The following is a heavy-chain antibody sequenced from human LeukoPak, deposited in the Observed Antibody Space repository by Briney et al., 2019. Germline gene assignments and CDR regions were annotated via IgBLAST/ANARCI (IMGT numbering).Heavy chain of an antibody. D-gene: IGHD3-10*01. Sequence: GGSLRLSCAASGFSFDDYGMNWVRQAPGKGLEWVSGINWNGGSTGYADSVKGRFTISRDNAKNSLYLQMNGLRAEDTALYYCARGAMGSGNYYGVFDYWGQGTLVTVSS. CDR3: ARGAMGSGNYYGVFDY. CDR2: INWNGGST. CDR1: GFSFDDYG. V-gene: IGHV3-20*04. J-gene: IGHJ4*02.